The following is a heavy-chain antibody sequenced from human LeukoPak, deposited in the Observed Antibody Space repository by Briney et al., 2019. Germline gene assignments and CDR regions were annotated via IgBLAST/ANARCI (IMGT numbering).Heavy chain of an antibody. D-gene: IGHD4/OR15-4a*01. CDR3: GRDPDYGDPY. CDR2: ITSSGTTT. Sequence: GGSLRLSFSASGFSFSDSYMSWFRLSPEKGLEWIAYITSSGTTTEYADSVKGRFTISRVNAKNSLYLQMNSLRPEDTAVYYCGRDPDYGDPYWGQGTLVTVSS. J-gene: IGHJ4*02. CDR1: GFSFSDSY. V-gene: IGHV3-11*01.